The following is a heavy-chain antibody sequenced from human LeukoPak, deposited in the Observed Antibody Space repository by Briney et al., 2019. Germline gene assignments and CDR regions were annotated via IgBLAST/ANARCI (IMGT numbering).Heavy chain of an antibody. Sequence: ASVTVSCKASGYTFTDYYLHWVRQAPGEGIMWMGWVNPSSAGTNYAQTYKGTITRTRDTSISTAYMELGGLRSDDTDVDYWATYTAFDWGQGTLVTVSS. J-gene: IGHJ4*02. V-gene: IGHV1-2*02. CDR3: ATYTAFD. D-gene: IGHD2/OR15-2a*01. CDR1: GYTFTDYY. CDR2: VNPSSAGT.